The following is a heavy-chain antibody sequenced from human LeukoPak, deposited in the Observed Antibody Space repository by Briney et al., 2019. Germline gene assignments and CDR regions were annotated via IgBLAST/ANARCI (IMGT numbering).Heavy chain of an antibody. J-gene: IGHJ6*03. CDR1: GFTFNSYG. V-gene: IGHV3-30*02. CDR2: IRYDGSDK. CDR3: AKGSYYCSSSSCPQYYYYMDV. Sequence: PGGSLRLSCAASGFTFNSYGMHWVRQAPGKGLEWVAFIRYDGSDKYYADSVKGRLTISRDNSKNTLYLKMSSLRAEDTAVYYCAKGSYYCSSSSCPQYYYYMDVWGKGTTVTVSS. D-gene: IGHD2-2*01.